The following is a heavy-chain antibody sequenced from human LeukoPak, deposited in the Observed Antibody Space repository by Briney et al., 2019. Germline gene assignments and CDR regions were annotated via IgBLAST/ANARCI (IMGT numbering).Heavy chain of an antibody. J-gene: IGHJ4*02. V-gene: IGHV3-23*01. Sequence: GGSLRLSCAASGFTFSSYAMSWVRQAPGKGLEWVSAISGSGGSTYYADSGKGRFTISRDNSKNTLYLQMNSLRAEDTAVYYCAKDCGRGYDPTSDNGEFDYWGQGTLVTVSS. CDR2: ISGSGGST. D-gene: IGHD5-12*01. CDR3: AKDCGRGYDPTSDNGEFDY. CDR1: GFTFSSYA.